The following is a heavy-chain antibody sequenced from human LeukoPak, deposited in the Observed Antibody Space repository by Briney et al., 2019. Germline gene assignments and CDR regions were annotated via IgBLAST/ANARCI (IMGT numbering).Heavy chain of an antibody. CDR2: ITWKSHRT. J-gene: IGHJ4*02. Sequence: PGGSLRLSCVASGFTFDDDTMHWVRQTPGRGLEWVSFITWKSHRTHYADSVKGRFTVSRDNSKDSLYLQMNSLRTEDTGLYHCASEVGYRSLGYLGQGTLVTVSS. V-gene: IGHV3-43*01. D-gene: IGHD3-3*01. CDR3: ASEVGYRSLGY. CDR1: GFTFDDDT.